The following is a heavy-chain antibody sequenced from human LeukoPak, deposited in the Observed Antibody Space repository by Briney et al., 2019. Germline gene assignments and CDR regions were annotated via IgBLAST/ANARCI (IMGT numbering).Heavy chain of an antibody. CDR2: IYHSVST. J-gene: IGHJ5*02. CDR1: GYSISSGYY. V-gene: IGHV4-38-2*01. D-gene: IGHD2-2*02. Sequence: PSETLSLTCAVSGYSISSGYYWGWIRQPPEKGLEWIGSIYHSVSTYYNPSLKSRVTISVDTSKNQFSLKLSSVTAADTAVYYCARQDQKIPSFDPWGQGTLVTVSS. CDR3: ARQDQKIPSFDP.